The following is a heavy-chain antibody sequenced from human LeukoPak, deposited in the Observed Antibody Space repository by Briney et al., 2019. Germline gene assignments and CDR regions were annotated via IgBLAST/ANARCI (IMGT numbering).Heavy chain of an antibody. CDR3: ARDGRGAAAPDDAFDV. Sequence: AASVKVSCKASGYTFTGYYMHWVRQAPGQGLEWMGRINPNSGGTNYAQKFQGRVTMTRDTSISTAYMELSRLRSDDTAVYYCARDGRGAAAPDDAFDVWGQGTMVTVSS. CDR2: INPNSGGT. J-gene: IGHJ3*01. V-gene: IGHV1-2*06. D-gene: IGHD2-2*01. CDR1: GYTFTGYY.